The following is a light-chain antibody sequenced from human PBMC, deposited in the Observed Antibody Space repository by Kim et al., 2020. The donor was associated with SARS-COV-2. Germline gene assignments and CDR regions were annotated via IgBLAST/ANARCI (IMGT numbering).Light chain of an antibody. V-gene: IGLV3-1*01. Sequence: SYELTQPPSVSVSPGQTATITCSGRNIGDKFVYWYQQRPGQSPLLVIYRDVQRPSGIPERFSGSNSEYTATLTITGIQALDEADYYCQVWDSSSELFFGG. J-gene: IGLJ2*01. CDR3: QVWDSSSELF. CDR1: NIGDKF. CDR2: RDV.